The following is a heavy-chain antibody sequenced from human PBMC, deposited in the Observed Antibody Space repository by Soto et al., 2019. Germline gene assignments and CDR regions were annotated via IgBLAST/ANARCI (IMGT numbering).Heavy chain of an antibody. CDR3: ARGGYSGYYYHYYYDAMDV. Sequence: SETLSLTCSVSGGSVSSGSTYWTWIRQPPGKGLEWIGYIYFSGSANYNPSLKSPVTMSVDTSKDQLSLKLTSVTPADTAVYYCARGGYSGYYYHYYYDAMDVWGQGTTVTVS. J-gene: IGHJ6*02. D-gene: IGHD1-26*01. CDR1: GGSVSSGSTY. CDR2: IYFSGSA. V-gene: IGHV4-61*01.